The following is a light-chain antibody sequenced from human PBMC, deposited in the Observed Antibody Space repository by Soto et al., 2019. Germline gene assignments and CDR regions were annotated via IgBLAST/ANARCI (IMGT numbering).Light chain of an antibody. CDR2: AAS. CDR3: QQGYTSAIT. V-gene: IGKV1-39*01. Sequence: DIQMTQSPSSLSASVGDRVTITCRASQSIGKHLNWYQQKPGKAPKFLIYAASNLQSGAPSRFSGSGSGTDFTLTVNSLQPEDFATSYCQQGYTSAITFGQGTRLEIK. CDR1: QSIGKH. J-gene: IGKJ5*01.